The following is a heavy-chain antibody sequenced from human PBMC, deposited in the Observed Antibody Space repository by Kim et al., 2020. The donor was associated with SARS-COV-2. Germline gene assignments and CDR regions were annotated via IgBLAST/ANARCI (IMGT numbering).Heavy chain of an antibody. CDR1: GYIFVNSA. J-gene: IGHJ6*02. D-gene: IGHD3-10*01. CDR2: ISAANGNT. V-gene: IGHV1-3*01. CDR3: ARDHELLWFGDLSKTYVGMDV. Sequence: ASVKVSCKASGYIFVNSAIHWVRQAPGQRLEWMGWISAANGNTKYSQKFQDRVTITRDTSASTAFMELTSLTSEDTTVYYCARDHELLWFGDLSKTYVGMDVWGQGTTVTVSS.